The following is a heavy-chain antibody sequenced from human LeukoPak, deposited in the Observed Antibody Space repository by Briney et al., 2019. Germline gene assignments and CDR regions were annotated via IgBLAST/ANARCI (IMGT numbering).Heavy chain of an antibody. CDR3: ARSAELYFDWLHPDY. CDR1: GGSISSYY. J-gene: IGHJ4*02. V-gene: IGHV4-59*01. CDR2: IYYSGST. Sequence: PSETLSLTCTVSGGSISSYYWSWIRQPPGKGLEWIGYIYYSGSTNYNPSLKSRVTISVDTSKNQFSLKLSSVTAADTAVYYCARSAELYFDWLHPDYWGQGTLVTVSS. D-gene: IGHD3-9*01.